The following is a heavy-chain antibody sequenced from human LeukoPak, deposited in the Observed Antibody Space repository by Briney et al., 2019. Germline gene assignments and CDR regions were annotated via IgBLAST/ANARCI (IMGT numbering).Heavy chain of an antibody. CDR1: GFTFDDYT. V-gene: IGHV3-43*01. CDR3: AKDRPLSSSGYYYYYSMDV. J-gene: IGHJ6*02. CDR2: ISWDGGST. D-gene: IGHD3-22*01. Sequence: PGGSLRLSWAASGFTFDDYTMHWVRQAQGKGLEWVSLISWDGGSTYYADSVKGRFTISRDNSKNSLYLQMNSLRTEDTALYYCAKDRPLSSSGYYYYYSMDVRGQGTTVTVSS.